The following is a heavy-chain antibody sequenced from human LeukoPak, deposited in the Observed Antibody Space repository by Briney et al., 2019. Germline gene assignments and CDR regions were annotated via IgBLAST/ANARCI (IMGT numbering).Heavy chain of an antibody. CDR3: ARDSAVVTLSATIDY. CDR1: GGSFSGYY. CDR2: INHSGST. V-gene: IGHV4-34*01. D-gene: IGHD4-23*01. Sequence: SETLSLTCAVYGGSFSGYYWSWIRQPPGKGLEWIGEINHSGSTNYNPSLKSRVTISVDTSKNQFSLKLSSVTAADTAVYYCARDSAVVTLSATIDYWGQGTLVTVSS. J-gene: IGHJ4*02.